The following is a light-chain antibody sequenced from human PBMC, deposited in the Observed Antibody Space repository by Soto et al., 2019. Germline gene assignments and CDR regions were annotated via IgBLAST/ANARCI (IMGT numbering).Light chain of an antibody. CDR1: QSVRSH. V-gene: IGKV3D-15*01. CDR2: EAS. CDR3: QQYNNWPRAT. Sequence: EIVLTQSPATLSLSPGERATLSCRGSQSVRSHLVWYQQKPGQAPRLLIYEASNRATGIPARFSGSGSGTEFTLTISSLQSEDFAVYYCQQYNNWPRATFGQGTKVDIK. J-gene: IGKJ1*01.